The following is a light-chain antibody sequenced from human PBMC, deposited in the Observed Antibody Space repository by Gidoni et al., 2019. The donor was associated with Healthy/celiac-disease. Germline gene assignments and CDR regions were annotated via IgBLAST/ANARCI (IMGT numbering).Light chain of an antibody. V-gene: IGLV3-25*03. CDR2: KDS. J-gene: IGLJ3*02. Sequence: SSDLTQPPSVSVSPGQTARITCSGDALPKQYAYWYQQKPGQAPVLVIYKDSERPSGIPERFSGSSSGTTVTLTISGVQAEDEADYYCQSADSSGTWVFGGGTKLNVL. CDR1: ALPKQY. CDR3: QSADSSGTWV.